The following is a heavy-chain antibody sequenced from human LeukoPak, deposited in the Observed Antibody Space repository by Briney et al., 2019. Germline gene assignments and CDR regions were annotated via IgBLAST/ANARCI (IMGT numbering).Heavy chain of an antibody. CDR3: ARVSSSSWYEFWFAP. D-gene: IGHD6-13*01. J-gene: IGHJ5*02. Sequence: SVTVSCKASGGTFSSYAISWVRQAPGQGLEWMGGIIPIFGTANYAQKFRGRVTITADESTSTAYMELSSLRSEDTAVYYCARVSSSSWYEFWFAPWGKGTLVTVSS. V-gene: IGHV1-69*13. CDR2: IIPIFGTA. CDR1: GGTFSSYA.